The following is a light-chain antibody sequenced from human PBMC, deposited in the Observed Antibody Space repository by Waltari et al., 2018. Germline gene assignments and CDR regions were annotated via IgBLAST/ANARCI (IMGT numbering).Light chain of an antibody. CDR1: QDISNY. CDR2: DAS. Sequence: DIQMTQSPSSLSASVGHRVTITCQASQDISNYLNWYQQKPGKAPKLLTYDASNLETGVPSRFSGSGSGTDFTFTISSLQPEDIATYYCQQYDNLPLTFGGGTKVEIK. V-gene: IGKV1-33*01. J-gene: IGKJ4*01. CDR3: QQYDNLPLT.